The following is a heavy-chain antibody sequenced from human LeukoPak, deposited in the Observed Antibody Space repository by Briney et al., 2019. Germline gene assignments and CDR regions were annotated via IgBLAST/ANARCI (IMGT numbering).Heavy chain of an antibody. V-gene: IGHV4-59*01. J-gene: IGHJ3*02. CDR1: GGSISSYY. CDR3: AREAGGQQLVYAFDI. Sequence: SETLSLTCTVSGGSISSYYRSWLRQPPGKGLEWIGYIYYSGSTNYNPSLKSRVTISVDTSKNQFSLKLSFVTAADTAVYYCAREAGGQQLVYAFDIWGQGTMVTVSS. D-gene: IGHD6-13*01. CDR2: IYYSGST.